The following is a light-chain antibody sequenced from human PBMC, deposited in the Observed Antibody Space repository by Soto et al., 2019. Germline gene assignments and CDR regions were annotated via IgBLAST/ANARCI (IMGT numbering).Light chain of an antibody. Sequence: QSALTQPASVSGSPGQSITISCTGAYSDIGGYNYVSWYQQHPGKAPKLMIDDVTNRPSGVSYRFSGSKSGNTASLTISGLQAEDEADYYCSSYTSRSTLGVFGGGTKLTVL. V-gene: IGLV2-14*03. J-gene: IGLJ2*01. CDR3: SSYTSRSTLGV. CDR1: YSDIGGYNY. CDR2: DVT.